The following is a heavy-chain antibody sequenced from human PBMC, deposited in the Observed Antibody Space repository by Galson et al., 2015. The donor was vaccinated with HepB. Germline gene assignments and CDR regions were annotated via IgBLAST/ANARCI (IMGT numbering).Heavy chain of an antibody. CDR3: ARDLDILTGRGPFDI. V-gene: IGHV1-3*01. Sequence: SCKASGYTFTRYAMHWVRQAPGQRLEWMGWINAGNGNTKYSQKFQGRVTITRDTSASTAYMELSSLRSEDTAVYYCARDLDILTGRGPFDIWGQGTMVTVSS. J-gene: IGHJ3*02. CDR1: GYTFTRYA. CDR2: INAGNGNT. D-gene: IGHD3-9*01.